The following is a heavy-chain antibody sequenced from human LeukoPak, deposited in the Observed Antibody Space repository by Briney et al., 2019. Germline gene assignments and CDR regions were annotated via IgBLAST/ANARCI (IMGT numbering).Heavy chain of an antibody. V-gene: IGHV4-59*08. CDR2: IYYSGST. CDR1: GGSISSYY. CDR3: ARHGHLGIAVASPTFDY. D-gene: IGHD6-19*01. J-gene: IGHJ4*02. Sequence: SETLSLTCTVSGGSISSYYWSWIRQPPGKGLEWIGYIYYSGSTNYNPSLKSRVTISVDTSKNQFSLKLSSVTAADTAVYYCARHGHLGIAVASPTFDYWGQGTLVTVSS.